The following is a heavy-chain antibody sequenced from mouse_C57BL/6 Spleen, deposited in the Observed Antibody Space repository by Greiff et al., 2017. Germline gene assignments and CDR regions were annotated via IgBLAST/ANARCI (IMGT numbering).Heavy chain of an antibody. CDR3: AREADYYGPFVY. CDR1: GYTFTSYW. D-gene: IGHD1-2*01. J-gene: IGHJ3*01. V-gene: IGHV1-53*01. CDR2: INPSNGGT. Sequence: QVQLQQSGTELVKPGASVKLSCKASGYTFTSYWMHWVKQRPGQGLEWIGNINPSNGGTNYNEKFKSKATLTVDKSSSTAYMQLSSLTSEDSAVYYWAREADYYGPFVYWGQGTLVTVSA.